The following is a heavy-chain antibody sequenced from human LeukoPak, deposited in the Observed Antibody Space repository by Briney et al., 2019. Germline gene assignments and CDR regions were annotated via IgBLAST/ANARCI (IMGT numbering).Heavy chain of an antibody. CDR3: TTSSGWYFQRLFDY. Sequence: GGSLRLSCAASGFTFSNAWMSWVRQAPGKGLEWVGRIKSKTDGGTTDYAAPVKGRFTISRDDSKNTLYLQMNSLKTEDTAVYYCTTSSGWYFQRLFDYWGQGTLVTVSS. CDR1: GFTFSNAW. D-gene: IGHD6-19*01. V-gene: IGHV3-15*01. CDR2: IKSKTDGGTT. J-gene: IGHJ4*02.